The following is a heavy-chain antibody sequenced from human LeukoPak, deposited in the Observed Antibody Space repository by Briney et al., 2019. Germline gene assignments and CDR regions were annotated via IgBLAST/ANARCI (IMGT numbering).Heavy chain of an antibody. CDR3: ASTSSGSPDAFDI. CDR2: INPSGGST. V-gene: IGHV1-46*03. Sequence: GSSVKVSCKASGGTFSSYAISWVRQAPGQGLEWMGIINPSGGSTSYAQEFQGRVTMTRDTSTSTGYMELSSLRSEDTAVYYCASTSSGSPDAFDIWGQGTMVTVSS. J-gene: IGHJ3*02. CDR1: GGTFSSYA. D-gene: IGHD1-26*01.